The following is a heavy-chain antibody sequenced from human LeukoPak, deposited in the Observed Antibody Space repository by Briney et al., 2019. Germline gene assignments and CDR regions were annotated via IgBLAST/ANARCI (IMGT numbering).Heavy chain of an antibody. V-gene: IGHV4-61*02. Sequence: PSETLSLTCTVSGDSITSGSYYWSWIRQPAGKGLEWIGRIFISGGTNYNPSLKSRVTISVDTSKNQFSLKLTSVTAADTAVYYCARTWLYPYYFDYWGQGTLVTVSS. J-gene: IGHJ4*02. CDR2: IFISGGT. D-gene: IGHD3-16*02. CDR1: GDSITSGSYY. CDR3: ARTWLYPYYFDY.